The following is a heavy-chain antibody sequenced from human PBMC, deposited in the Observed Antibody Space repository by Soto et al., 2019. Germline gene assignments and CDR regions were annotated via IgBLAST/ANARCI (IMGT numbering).Heavy chain of an antibody. V-gene: IGHV4-59*13. D-gene: IGHD2-15*01. Sequence: SETLSLTCTASGAPITINYWSWIRQAPGKGLEWIGYIYYSGSTTYNPSLKSRVTMSADTSKDQFSLKLNSVTAADTAVYYAARDAGTPYDYRGRVARGAVAS. J-gene: IGHJ4*01. CDR1: GAPITINY. CDR3: ARDAGTPYDY. CDR2: IYYSGST.